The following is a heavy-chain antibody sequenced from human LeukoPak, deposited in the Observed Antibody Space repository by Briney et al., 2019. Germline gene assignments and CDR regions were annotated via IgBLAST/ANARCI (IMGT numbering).Heavy chain of an antibody. CDR1: GGSISSYY. V-gene: IGHV4-4*07. CDR2: IYTSGST. CDR3: ARAGYYYNRGGQRVFDY. D-gene: IGHD3-22*01. J-gene: IGHJ4*02. Sequence: PSETLSLTCTVSGGSISSYYWSWIRQPAGKGLEWIGRIYTSGSTNYNPSLKSRVTMSVDTSKNQFSLKLSSVTAADTAVYYCARAGYYYNRGGQRVFDYGAQEPLVTVPS.